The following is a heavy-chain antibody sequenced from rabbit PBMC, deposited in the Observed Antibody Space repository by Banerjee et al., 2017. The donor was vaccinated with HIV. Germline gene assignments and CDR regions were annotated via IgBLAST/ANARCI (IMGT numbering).Heavy chain of an antibody. CDR1: GFDFSYYY. CDR2: IDPVFGST. D-gene: IGHD1-1*01. CDR3: ARDDVSGSGLILGL. J-gene: IGHJ6*01. V-gene: IGHV1S7*01. Sequence: QLKESGGGLVQPGGSLKLSCKASGFDFSYYYMSWVRQAPGKGLEWIGYIDPVFGSTYYASWVNGRFTISSDNAQNTVDLQMNSLTAADTATYFCARDDVSGSGLILGLWGPGTLVTVS.